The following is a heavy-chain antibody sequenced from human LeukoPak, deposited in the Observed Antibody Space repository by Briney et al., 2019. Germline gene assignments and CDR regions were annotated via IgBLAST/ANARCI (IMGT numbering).Heavy chain of an antibody. J-gene: IGHJ6*03. Sequence: PSETLSLTCTVSGGSISSYYWSWIRQPAGKGLEWIGRIYTSGSTNYNPSLKSRVTMSVDTSKNQFSLKLSSVTAADTAVYYCARVPVCSSTSCYGDYYYMDVWGKGTTVTVSS. D-gene: IGHD2-2*01. CDR3: ARVPVCSSTSCYGDYYYMDV. V-gene: IGHV4-4*07. CDR2: IYTSGST. CDR1: GGSISSYY.